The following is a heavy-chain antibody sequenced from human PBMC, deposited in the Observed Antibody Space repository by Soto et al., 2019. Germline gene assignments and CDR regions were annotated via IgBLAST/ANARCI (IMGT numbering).Heavy chain of an antibody. Sequence: QVQLVQSGAEVKKPGSSVKVSCKASGGTFSSYAISWVRQAPGQGLEWIGGIIPIFGTANYAQKFQGRVTMTADESTSTAYMEPSSLRSEDTAVYYCARAGGSGNYRYYAMDVWGQGTTVTVSS. J-gene: IGHJ6*02. CDR1: GGTFSSYA. D-gene: IGHD3-10*01. CDR3: ARAGGSGNYRYYAMDV. V-gene: IGHV1-69*12. CDR2: IIPIFGTA.